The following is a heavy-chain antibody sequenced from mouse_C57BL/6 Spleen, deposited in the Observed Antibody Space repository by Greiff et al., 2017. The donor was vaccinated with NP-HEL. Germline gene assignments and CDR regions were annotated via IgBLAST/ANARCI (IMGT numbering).Heavy chain of an antibody. Sequence: DVHLVESGGGLVKPGGSLKLSCAASGFTFSSYAMSWVRQTPEKRLEWVATISDGGSYTYYPDNVKGRFTISRDNAKNNLYLQMSHLKSEDTAMYYCASSYYYGSSCYAMDYWGQGTSVTVSS. CDR3: ASSYYYGSSCYAMDY. CDR1: GFTFSSYA. D-gene: IGHD1-1*01. J-gene: IGHJ4*01. V-gene: IGHV5-4*01. CDR2: ISDGGSYT.